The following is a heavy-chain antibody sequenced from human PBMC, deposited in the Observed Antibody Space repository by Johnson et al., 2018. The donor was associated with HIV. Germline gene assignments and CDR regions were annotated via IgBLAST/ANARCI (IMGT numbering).Heavy chain of an antibody. V-gene: IGHV3-72*01. CDR3: ARERSGWYGDAFDI. CDR1: GFTFSDHY. J-gene: IGHJ3*02. CDR2: SRNKANSYTT. Sequence: VQLVESGGGLVQPGGSLRLSCAASGFTFSDHYMDWVRQAPGKGLEWVGRSRNKANSYTTEYAASVNGRFTISRDDSKNSLYLQMNSLRAEDTAVYYCARERSGWYGDAFDIWGQGTMVTVSS. D-gene: IGHD6-19*01.